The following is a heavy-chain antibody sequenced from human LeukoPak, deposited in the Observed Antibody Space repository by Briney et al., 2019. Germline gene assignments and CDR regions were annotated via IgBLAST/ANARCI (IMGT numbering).Heavy chain of an antibody. D-gene: IGHD3-9*01. V-gene: IGHV3-20*04. J-gene: IGHJ4*02. CDR3: ARLSRNYDISTGYYNFGSPDY. CDR2: FNWNGDST. Sequence: GGSLRLSCAASGFTFDDYGMSWVRQGPGKGLEWVSGFNWNGDSTGSADSVKGRFTISRDNTKNSLYLQMNRLRVEDTALYFCARLSRNYDISTGYYNFGSPDYWGQGTLVTVSS. CDR1: GFTFDDYG.